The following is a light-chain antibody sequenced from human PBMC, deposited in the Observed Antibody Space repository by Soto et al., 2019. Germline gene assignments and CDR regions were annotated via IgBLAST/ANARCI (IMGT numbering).Light chain of an antibody. CDR1: QSVSSSF. Sequence: DSVLTQSPCTLSMSPGERATISCRASQSVSSSFSAWYQQKPGHAPSLLIYAASSMPTGIPGRFSGSGSGTDFTLTISRLQPEDFAMYYCQQYGSAPCTFGQGTKVDIK. V-gene: IGKV3-20*01. CDR3: QQYGSAPCT. J-gene: IGKJ3*01. CDR2: AAS.